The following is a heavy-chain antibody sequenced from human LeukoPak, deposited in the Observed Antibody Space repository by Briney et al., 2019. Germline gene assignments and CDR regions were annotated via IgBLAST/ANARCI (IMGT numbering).Heavy chain of an antibody. CDR1: GFTFSSYD. V-gene: IGHV3-30*02. CDR2: IQYDGSTK. Sequence: GSLRLSCAASGFTFSSYDMHWVRQAPGKGLEWVAFIQYDGSTKCYADSLKGRFTISRDNSKNTLYLQMNSLRTEDTAVYYCARDSIRQQLYYFDYWGQGTLVTVSS. CDR3: ARDSIRQQLYYFDY. J-gene: IGHJ4*02. D-gene: IGHD6-13*01.